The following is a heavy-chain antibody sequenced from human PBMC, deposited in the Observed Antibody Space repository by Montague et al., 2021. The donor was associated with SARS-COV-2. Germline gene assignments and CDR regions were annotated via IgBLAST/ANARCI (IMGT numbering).Heavy chain of an antibody. J-gene: IGHJ4*02. CDR2: ITGSGSNT. CDR3: ARQNWNDGGDY. Sequence: SLRLSCAASGFAFSNYAMSWVRQAPGKGLVWVSAITGSGSNTYYADSMKGRFTIFRDNSRSTLYLQVNSLRAEDTAVYYCARQNWNDGGDYWGQGTLVTVSS. V-gene: IGHV3-23*01. D-gene: IGHD1-1*01. CDR1: GFAFSNYA.